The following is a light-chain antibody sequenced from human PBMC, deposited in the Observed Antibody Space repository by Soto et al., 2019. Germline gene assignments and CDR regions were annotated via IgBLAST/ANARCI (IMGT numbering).Light chain of an antibody. CDR2: EVS. J-gene: IGLJ3*02. V-gene: IGLV2-23*02. CDR1: RNDIGDYSF. Sequence: QSVLTQPASVSGSPGQSITISCTGTRNDIGDYSFVSWYQQHPGKVPKLLIYEVSDRPSGVSSRFSGSKSGNTASLTISGLRAEDEAHYHCCSYAGSRTFVFGGGTKLTVL. CDR3: CSYAGSRTFV.